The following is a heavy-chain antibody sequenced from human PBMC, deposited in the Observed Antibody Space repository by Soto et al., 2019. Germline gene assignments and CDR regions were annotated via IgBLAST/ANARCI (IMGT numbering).Heavy chain of an antibody. CDR3: VRYRIGGKSYGLAHHYYGIDV. CDR2: ISGSGGST. CDR1: GITFSSYA. J-gene: IGHJ6*02. D-gene: IGHD5-18*01. V-gene: IGHV3-23*01. Sequence: GGSLRLSCAASGITFSSYAMSWVRQAPGKGLEWVSAISGSGGSTYYADTVMGRFTISRDSAKNTLYLQMNSLRVEDTAVYYCVRYRIGGKSYGLAHHYYGIDVWGQGTTVTVSS.